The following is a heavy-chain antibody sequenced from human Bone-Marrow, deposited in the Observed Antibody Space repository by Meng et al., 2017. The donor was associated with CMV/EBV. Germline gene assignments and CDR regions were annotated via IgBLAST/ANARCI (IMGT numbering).Heavy chain of an antibody. D-gene: IGHD4-11*01. Sequence: SVKVSCKASGGTFSSYAISWVRQAPGQGLEWMGGIIPIFGTANYAQKFQGRVTITTDESTSTAYMELSSLRSEDTAVYYCAREGVDYLNPFDYWGQGTLVPVSS. J-gene: IGHJ4*02. V-gene: IGHV1-69*05. CDR3: AREGVDYLNPFDY. CDR1: GGTFSSYA. CDR2: IIPIFGTA.